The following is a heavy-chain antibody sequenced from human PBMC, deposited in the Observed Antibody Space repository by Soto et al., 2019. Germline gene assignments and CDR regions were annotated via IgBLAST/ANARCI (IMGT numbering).Heavy chain of an antibody. CDR3: ARYLGEVVVAAHGEYYYYYMDV. D-gene: IGHD2-15*01. V-gene: IGHV1-8*01. CDR2: MNPNSGNT. J-gene: IGHJ6*03. Sequence: GASVKVSCKASGYTFTSYDINWVRQATGQGLEWMGWMNPNSGNTGYAQKFQGRVTMTRNTSISTAYMELSSLRSEGTAVYYCARYLGEVVVAAHGEYYYYYMDVWGKGTTVTVSS. CDR1: GYTFTSYD.